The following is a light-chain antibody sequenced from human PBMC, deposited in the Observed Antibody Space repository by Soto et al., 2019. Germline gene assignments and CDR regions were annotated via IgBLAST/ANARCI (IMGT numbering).Light chain of an antibody. CDR3: QHSYT. Sequence: DIQMTQSPSSLSASVGDRVTITCRASQSITSYLNWYQQKPGNAPKLLIYAASNLQSGVPSRFSGSASGTDFTLTISRLQPEDSAIYYCQHSYTFGQGTKVEV. CDR2: AAS. V-gene: IGKV1-39*01. CDR1: QSITSY. J-gene: IGKJ1*01.